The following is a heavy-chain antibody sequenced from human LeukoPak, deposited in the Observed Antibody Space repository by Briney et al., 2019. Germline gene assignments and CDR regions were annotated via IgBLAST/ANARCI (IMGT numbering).Heavy chain of an antibody. Sequence: GGSLRLSCAASGFTFSSYSMNWVREAPGKGLEWVSSISISSRYKYYADSLKGRFTISRDNAKNSLYLQMNSLRAEDTAVYYCARHCSSTSCYFNYYGMDVWGQGTTVTVSS. V-gene: IGHV3-21*01. J-gene: IGHJ6*02. CDR3: ARHCSSTSCYFNYYGMDV. D-gene: IGHD2-2*01. CDR2: ISISSRYK. CDR1: GFTFSSYS.